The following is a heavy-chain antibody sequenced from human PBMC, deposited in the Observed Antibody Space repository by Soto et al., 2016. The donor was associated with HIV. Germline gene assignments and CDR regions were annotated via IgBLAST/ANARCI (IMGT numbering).Heavy chain of an antibody. CDR1: GFTFSSYA. D-gene: IGHD3-10*01. V-gene: IGHV3-30*04. CDR2: ISYDGSNK. CDR3: ARDYGVXY. J-gene: IGHJ4*02. Sequence: VQLVESGGGVVQPGRSLRLSCAASGFTFSSYAMHWVRQAPGKGLEWVAVISYDGSNKYYADSVKGRFTISRDNSKNTLYLQMNSLRAEDTAVYYCARDYGVXYWGQGTLVTVSS.